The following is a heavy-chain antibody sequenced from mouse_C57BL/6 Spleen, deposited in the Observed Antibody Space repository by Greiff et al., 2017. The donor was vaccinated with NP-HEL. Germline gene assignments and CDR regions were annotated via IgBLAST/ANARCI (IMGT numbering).Heavy chain of an antibody. Sequence: EVQGVESGGGLVKPGGSLKLSCAASGFTFSSYTMSWVRQTPEKRLEWVATISGGGGNTYYPDSVKGRFTISRDNAKNTLYLQMSSLRSEDTALYYCARADYSKKFFDYWGQGTTLTVSS. CDR2: ISGGGGNT. CDR1: GFTFSSYT. V-gene: IGHV5-9*01. D-gene: IGHD2-5*01. CDR3: ARADYSKKFFDY. J-gene: IGHJ2*01.